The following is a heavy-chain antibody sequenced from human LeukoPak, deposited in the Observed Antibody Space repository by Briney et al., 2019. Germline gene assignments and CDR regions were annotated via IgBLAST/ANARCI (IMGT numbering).Heavy chain of an antibody. CDR3: ARDGAARPRAAYYYYGVDV. CDR2: ISYDGSSE. Sequence: GGSLRLSCAASGFTFSSYAMHWVRQAPGKGLEWVAVISYDGSSECYADSVKGRFTISRDNSKNTLSLQMNSLRAEDTAVHYCARDGAARPRAAYYYYGVDVWGQGTTVTVSS. V-gene: IGHV3-30-3*01. D-gene: IGHD6-6*01. CDR1: GFTFSSYA. J-gene: IGHJ6*02.